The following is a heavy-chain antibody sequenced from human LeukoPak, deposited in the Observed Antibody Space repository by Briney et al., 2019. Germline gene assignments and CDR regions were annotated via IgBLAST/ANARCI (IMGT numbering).Heavy chain of an antibody. D-gene: IGHD6-19*01. CDR2: ISAGSTMI. V-gene: IGHV3-48*04. CDR3: AKAIPYSSDWAPDY. Sequence: GGSLRLSCGASGFTFSDYGMNWVRQAPGKGLEWVSYISAGSTMILYANSVKGRFTISRDNANNSLYLQMNSLRAEDTAVYYCAKAIPYSSDWAPDYWGQGTLVTVSS. J-gene: IGHJ4*02. CDR1: GFTFSDYG.